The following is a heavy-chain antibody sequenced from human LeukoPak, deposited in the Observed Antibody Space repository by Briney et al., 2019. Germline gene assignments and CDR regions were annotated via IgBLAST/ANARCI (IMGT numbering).Heavy chain of an antibody. CDR1: GGSISSSNYY. CDR2: IYHSGST. J-gene: IGHJ4*02. D-gene: IGHD6-13*01. CDR3: ARLVAATGNFDY. Sequence: PSETLSLTCTVSGGSISSSNYYWGWIRQPPGKGLEWIGYIYHSGSTYYNPSLKSRVTISVDRSKNQFSLKLSSVTAADTAVYYCARLVAATGNFDYWGQGTLVTVSS. V-gene: IGHV4-30-2*01.